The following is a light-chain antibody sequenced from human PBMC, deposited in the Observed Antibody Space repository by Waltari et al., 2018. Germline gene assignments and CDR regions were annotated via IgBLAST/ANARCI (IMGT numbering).Light chain of an antibody. CDR3: QQLSTYPLK. Sequence: IQLTQSPSSLSASVGARVTITCRASQGISSYLGWYQQKPGRAPNLLIYDASNLDSWVPSRFSGSGSGTDFTLTISSLQPEDFATYFCQQLSTYPLKFGGGTKVE. V-gene: IGKV1-9*01. CDR1: QGISSY. CDR2: DAS. J-gene: IGKJ4*02.